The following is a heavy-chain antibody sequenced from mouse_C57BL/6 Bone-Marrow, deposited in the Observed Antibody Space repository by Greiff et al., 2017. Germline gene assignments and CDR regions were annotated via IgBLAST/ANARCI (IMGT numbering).Heavy chain of an antibody. Sequence: EVKLVESGGGLVKPGGSLKLSCAASGFTFSSYTMSWVRQTPEKRLEWVATISGGGGNTYYPASVTGRVTISRGTAKNTLYLQMSSLRSEDTALYYCARPHYYGRSYYAMDYWGQGTSVTVSS. CDR1: GFTFSSYT. CDR3: ARPHYYGRSYYAMDY. V-gene: IGHV5-9*01. D-gene: IGHD1-1*01. J-gene: IGHJ4*01. CDR2: ISGGGGNT.